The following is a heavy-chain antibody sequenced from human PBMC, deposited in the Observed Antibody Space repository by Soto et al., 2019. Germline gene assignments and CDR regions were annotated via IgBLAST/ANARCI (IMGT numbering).Heavy chain of an antibody. CDR3: AIAACCSGATCYSDYNWFDP. J-gene: IGHJ5*02. CDR1: GYTLSEVS. V-gene: IGHV1-24*01. D-gene: IGHD2-15*01. CDR2: FDPENDET. Sequence: ASVKVSCKVSGYTLSEVSIHWVRQTPGKGLEWMGGFDPENDETSYAQKFQGRVTLTEDTSTDTAYLELSSLRSEDTAIYYCAIAACCSGATCYSDYNWFDPWGQGTLVTVSS.